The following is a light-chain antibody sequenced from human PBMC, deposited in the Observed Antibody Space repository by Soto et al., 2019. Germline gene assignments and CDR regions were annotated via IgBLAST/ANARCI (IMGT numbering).Light chain of an antibody. J-gene: IGKJ1*01. CDR3: QHSGNSHGT. V-gene: IGKV3-20*01. Sequence: EIVMTQSPATLSVSPGERATLSCRASQSVSSNLAWYQQKPGQAPRLLIYGASSRATGIPDRFSGSGSGTDFTLTISRLEPEDVAVYYCQHSGNSHGTFGQGTKVDIK. CDR2: GAS. CDR1: QSVSSN.